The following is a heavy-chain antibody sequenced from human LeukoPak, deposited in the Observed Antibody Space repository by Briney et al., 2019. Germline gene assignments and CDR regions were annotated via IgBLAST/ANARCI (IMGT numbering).Heavy chain of an antibody. D-gene: IGHD1-26*01. V-gene: IGHV3-23*01. J-gene: IGHJ4*02. CDR2: ISGSGGST. CDR3: AKGRGVGAYAWSYFDY. Sequence: HPGGSLRLSCAASGFTFSSYAMSWVRQAPGKGLEWVSAISGSGGSTYYADSVKGRFTISRDNSKNTLYLQMNSLRAEDTAVYYCAKGRGVGAYAWSYFDYWGQGTLVTVSS. CDR1: GFTFSSYA.